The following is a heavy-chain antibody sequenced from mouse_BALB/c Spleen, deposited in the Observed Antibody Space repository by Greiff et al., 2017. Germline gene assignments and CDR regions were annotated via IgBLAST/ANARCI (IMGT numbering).Heavy chain of an antibody. D-gene: IGHD2-3*01. J-gene: IGHJ3*01. CDR3: AGHDGYVFAY. CDR2: INSNGGST. Sequence: EVKLVESGGGLVKLGGSLKLSCAASGFTFSSYYMSWVRQTPEKRLELVAAINSNGGSTYYPDTVKGRFTISRDNAKNTLYLQMSSLKSEDTALYYCAGHDGYVFAYWGQGTLVTVSA. V-gene: IGHV5-6-2*01. CDR1: GFTFSSYY.